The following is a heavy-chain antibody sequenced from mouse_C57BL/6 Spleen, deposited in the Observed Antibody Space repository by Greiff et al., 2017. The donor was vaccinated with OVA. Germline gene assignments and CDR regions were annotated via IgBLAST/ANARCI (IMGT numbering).Heavy chain of an antibody. CDR2: IDPETGGT. Sequence: QVQLQQSGAELVRPGASVTLSCKASGYTFTDYEMHWVKQTPVHGLEWIGAIDPETGGTAYNQKFKGKAILNADKSSSTANMVLRSLTSEDAAVYYCTRLRYYGSGYFDVWGTGTTVTVSA. J-gene: IGHJ1*03. D-gene: IGHD1-1*01. CDR1: GYTFTDYE. V-gene: IGHV1-15*01. CDR3: TRLRYYGSGYFDV.